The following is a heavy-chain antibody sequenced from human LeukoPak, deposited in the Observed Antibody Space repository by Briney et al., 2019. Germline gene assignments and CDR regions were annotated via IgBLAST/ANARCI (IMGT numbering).Heavy chain of an antibody. D-gene: IGHD2-8*01. CDR2: ISGSGGST. CDR1: GFTFSSYA. Sequence: PGGSLRLSCAASGFTFSSYAMSWVRRAPGKGLEGVSAISGSGGSTYYADSVKGRLPISRDNSKNTLYLQMNSLRAEDTAVYYCAKGNIVLMVYANFDYWGQGTLVTVSS. CDR3: AKGNIVLMVYANFDY. J-gene: IGHJ4*02. V-gene: IGHV3-23*01.